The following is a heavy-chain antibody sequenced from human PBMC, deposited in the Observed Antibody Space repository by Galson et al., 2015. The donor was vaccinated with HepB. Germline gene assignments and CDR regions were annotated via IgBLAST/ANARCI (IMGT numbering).Heavy chain of an antibody. V-gene: IGHV4-39*01. Sequence: ETLSLTCTVSGGSISSSSYYWGWIRQPPGKGLEWIGSIYYSGSTYYNPSLKSRVTISVDTSKNQFSLKLSSVTAADTAVYYCARVEYGRWTYYFDYWGQGTLVTVSS. CDR2: IYYSGST. CDR1: GGSISSSSYY. J-gene: IGHJ4*02. CDR3: ARVEYGRWTYYFDY. D-gene: IGHD4-17*01.